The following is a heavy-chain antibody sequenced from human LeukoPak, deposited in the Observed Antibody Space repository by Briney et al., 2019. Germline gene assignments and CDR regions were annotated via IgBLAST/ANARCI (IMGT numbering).Heavy chain of an antibody. Sequence: SETLSLTCTVSGGSISSSSYYWGWIRQPPGKGLEWIGSIYYSGSTYYNPSLKSRVTISVDTSKNQFSLKLSSVTAADTAVYYCARADTSYYDFWSGYYPLYYFDYWGQRTLVTVSS. D-gene: IGHD3-3*01. CDR3: ARADTSYYDFWSGYYPLYYFDY. J-gene: IGHJ4*02. CDR1: GGSISSSSYY. CDR2: IYYSGST. V-gene: IGHV4-39*01.